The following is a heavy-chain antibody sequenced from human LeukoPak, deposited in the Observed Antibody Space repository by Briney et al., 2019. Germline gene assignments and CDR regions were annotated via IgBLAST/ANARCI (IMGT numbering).Heavy chain of an antibody. CDR2: TNPDGSYT. CDR1: GFTFSTYW. J-gene: IGHJ4*02. CDR3: ARAATVAGTV. D-gene: IGHD6-13*01. Sequence: PGGSPRLSCAASGFTFSTYWIHWVRQAPGKGLVWVSRTNPDGSYTSYADSVRGRFTISRDNAKNTLYLQMSSLRAEDTAVYYCARAATVAGTVRGQGTLVTVSS. V-gene: IGHV3-74*01.